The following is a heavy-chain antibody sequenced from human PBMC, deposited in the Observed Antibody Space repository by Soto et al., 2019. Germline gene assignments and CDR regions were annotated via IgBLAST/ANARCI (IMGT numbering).Heavy chain of an antibody. CDR3: ARGGAYNGGWFS. CDR1: GFTFSGYW. Sequence: EVQLVESGGGLVQPGGSLRLSCAASGFTFSGYWMHWVSQSPGKGLVWVSRLNSDGSITSYADSVKGRFTISRDNAKNTLYLQMNSLRAEDTAVYFCARGGAYNGGWFSWGPGTLVTVSS. J-gene: IGHJ4*02. D-gene: IGHD6-19*01. V-gene: IGHV3-74*01. CDR2: LNSDGSIT.